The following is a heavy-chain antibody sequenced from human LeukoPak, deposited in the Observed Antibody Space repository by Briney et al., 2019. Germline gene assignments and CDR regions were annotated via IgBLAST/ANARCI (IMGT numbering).Heavy chain of an antibody. J-gene: IGHJ5*01. CDR1: TSR. Sequence: GASVKVSCKATSRISWVRQAPGQGLEWMGWIGTYGGDTYYAQKFQGRITVTTDTSTSTVYMEQRNLRSDDTAVYYCARDPWNFYDDSGYNRDFDSWGQGTLVTVSS. CDR2: IGTYGGDT. D-gene: IGHD3-22*01. CDR3: ARDPWNFYDDSGYNRDFDS. V-gene: IGHV1-18*01.